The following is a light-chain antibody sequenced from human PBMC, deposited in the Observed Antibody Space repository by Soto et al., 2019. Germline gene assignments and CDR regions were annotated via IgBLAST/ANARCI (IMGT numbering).Light chain of an antibody. CDR3: SSKAGIKEI. Sequence: QSALTQPPSASGSPGQSVTISCTGTSSDVGSSSYVSWYQQYPGKVPKLMIYEVTKRPSGVPDRFSGSKSGNTASLTVSGLRAEDEADYYCSSKAGIKEIFGTGTKLTVL. J-gene: IGLJ1*01. CDR1: SSDVGSSSY. CDR2: EVT. V-gene: IGLV2-8*01.